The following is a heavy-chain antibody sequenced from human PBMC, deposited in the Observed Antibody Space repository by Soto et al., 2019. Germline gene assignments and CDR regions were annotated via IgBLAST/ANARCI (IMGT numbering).Heavy chain of an antibody. CDR1: GDSISSAGYY. CDR3: ARRVATVTTWNWFDP. V-gene: IGHV4-39*01. CDR2: FYYRGTT. J-gene: IGHJ5*02. Sequence: TSETLSLTCTVSGDSISSAGYYWGWIRQPSGKGLEWIGSFYYRGTTYYNPSLKSRVTISVDTSKNQFSLKLSSVTAADTAVYYCARRVATVTTWNWFDPWGQGTLVTVSS. D-gene: IGHD4-17*01.